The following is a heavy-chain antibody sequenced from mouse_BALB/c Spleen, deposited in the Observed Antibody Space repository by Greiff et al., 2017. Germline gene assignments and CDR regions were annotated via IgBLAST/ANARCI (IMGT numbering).Heavy chain of an antibody. V-gene: IGHV1-18*01. Sequence: EVQLQQSGPELVKPGASVKIPCKASGYTFTDYNMDWVKQSHGKSLEWIGDINPNNGGTIYNQKFKGKATLTVDKSSSTAYMELRSLTSEDTAVYYCARGDYDPYYFDYWGQGTTLTVAS. D-gene: IGHD2-4*01. CDR1: GYTFTDYN. CDR3: ARGDYDPYYFDY. CDR2: INPNNGGT. J-gene: IGHJ2*01.